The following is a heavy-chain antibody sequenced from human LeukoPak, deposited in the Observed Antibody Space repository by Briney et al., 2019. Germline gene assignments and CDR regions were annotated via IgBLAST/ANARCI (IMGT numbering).Heavy chain of an antibody. D-gene: IGHD3-22*01. Sequence: ASVKVSCKASGYTFTGYYMHWVRQAPGQGLEWMGWINPNSGGTNYAQKFQGKVTMTRDTSISTAYVELSRLRSDDTAVYYCAGDKYYYDSSGYLPFDYWGQGTLVTVSS. CDR1: GYTFTGYY. CDR3: AGDKYYYDSSGYLPFDY. J-gene: IGHJ4*02. V-gene: IGHV1-2*02. CDR2: INPNSGGT.